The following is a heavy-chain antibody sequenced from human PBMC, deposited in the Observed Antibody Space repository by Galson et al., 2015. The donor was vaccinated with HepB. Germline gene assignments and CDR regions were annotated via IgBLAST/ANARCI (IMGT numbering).Heavy chain of an antibody. V-gene: IGHV1-69*04. Sequence: SVKVSCKASGGTFSSYAISWVRQAPGQGLEWMGRIIPILGIAHYAQKFQGRVTITADKSTSTAYMELSSLRSEDTAVYYCARDKWFGELSHYGMDVWGQGTTVTVSS. CDR1: GGTFSSYA. D-gene: IGHD3-10*01. CDR2: IIPILGIA. J-gene: IGHJ6*02. CDR3: ARDKWFGELSHYGMDV.